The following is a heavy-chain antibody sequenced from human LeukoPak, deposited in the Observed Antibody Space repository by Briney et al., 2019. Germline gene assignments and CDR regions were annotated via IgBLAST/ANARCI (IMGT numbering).Heavy chain of an antibody. CDR1: GFTFSSYA. V-gene: IGHV3-30-3*01. D-gene: IGHD4-11*01. Sequence: GGSLRLSCAASGFTFSSYAMHWVRQAPGKGLEWVAVMSYDGSNKYYADSVKGRFTISRDNSKNTLYLQMNSLRAEDTAVYYSARDLQENGMDVWGQGTTVTVSS. J-gene: IGHJ6*02. CDR2: MSYDGSNK. CDR3: ARDLQENGMDV.